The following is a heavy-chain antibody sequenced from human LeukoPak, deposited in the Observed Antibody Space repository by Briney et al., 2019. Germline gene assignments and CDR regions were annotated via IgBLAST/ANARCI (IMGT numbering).Heavy chain of an antibody. CDR1: GGSFSGYY. Sequence: SETLSLTCAVYGGSFSGYYWSWIRQPPGKGLEWIGEINHSGSTNYNPSLKSRVTISVDTSKNQFSLKLSSVTAAGTAVYYCAREDSSSWYWFGRWFDPWGQGTLVTVSS. CDR3: AREDSSSWYWFGRWFDP. D-gene: IGHD6-13*01. V-gene: IGHV4-34*01. CDR2: INHSGST. J-gene: IGHJ5*02.